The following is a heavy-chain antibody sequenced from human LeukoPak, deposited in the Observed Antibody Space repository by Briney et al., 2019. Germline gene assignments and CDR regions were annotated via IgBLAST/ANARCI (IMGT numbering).Heavy chain of an antibody. J-gene: IGHJ4*02. V-gene: IGHV1-69-2*01. Sequence: GATVKISCKVSGYTFTDYYMHWVQQAPGKGLEWMGLVDPKDGETIYAEKFQGRVTITTDTSTDTAYMELSSLRSEDTAVYYCATAIPDVMVIANPLFDYWGQGTLVTVSS. CDR1: GYTFTDYY. CDR2: VDPKDGET. CDR3: ATAIPDVMVIANPLFDY. D-gene: IGHD2-21*01.